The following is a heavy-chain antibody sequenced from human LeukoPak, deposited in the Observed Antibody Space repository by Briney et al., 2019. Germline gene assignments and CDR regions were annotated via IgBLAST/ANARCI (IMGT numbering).Heavy chain of an antibody. Sequence: PGGSLRLSCAASGLTLRSYAMHWVRQAPGKGLEYVSAISSNGGSTYYANSVKGRFTISRDNSKNTLYLQMGSLRAEDMAVYYCARDGSGWAFDYWGQGTLVTVSS. CDR3: ARDGSGWAFDY. CDR1: GLTLRSYA. CDR2: ISSNGGST. V-gene: IGHV3-64*01. D-gene: IGHD6-19*01. J-gene: IGHJ4*02.